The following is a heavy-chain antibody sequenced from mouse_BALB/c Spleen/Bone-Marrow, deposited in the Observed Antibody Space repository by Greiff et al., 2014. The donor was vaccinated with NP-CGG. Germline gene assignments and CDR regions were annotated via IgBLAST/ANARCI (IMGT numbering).Heavy chain of an antibody. CDR2: VTYDGSS. Sequence: VQLQQSGPGLVKPSQSLSFTCSVTGYSITSGYYWNWIRQFPGSKLEWMGYVTYDGSSNYNPSLKNRSSITRDTSKNQFFLKLNSVTTEDTATYYCARGSGTYFDVWGAGTTVTVSS. CDR1: GYSITSGYY. D-gene: IGHD4-1*01. CDR3: ARGSGTYFDV. J-gene: IGHJ1*01. V-gene: IGHV3-6*02.